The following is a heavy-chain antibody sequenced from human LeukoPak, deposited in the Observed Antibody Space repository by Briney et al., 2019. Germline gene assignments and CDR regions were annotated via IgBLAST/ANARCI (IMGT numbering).Heavy chain of an antibody. D-gene: IGHD1-26*01. Sequence: GGSLRLSCAASGFTFSSYWMHWVRQAPGKGLVWVSRINSDGSSTSYADSVKGRFTISRDNAKNTLYLQMNSLRAEDTAIYYCARGARKNLVGVTWKAFDIWGQGTMVTVSS. CDR1: GFTFSSYW. CDR2: INSDGSST. V-gene: IGHV3-74*01. CDR3: ARGARKNLVGVTWKAFDI. J-gene: IGHJ3*02.